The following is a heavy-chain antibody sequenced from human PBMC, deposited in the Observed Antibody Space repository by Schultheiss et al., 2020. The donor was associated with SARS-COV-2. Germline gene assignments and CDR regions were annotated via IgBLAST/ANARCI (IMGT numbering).Heavy chain of an antibody. D-gene: IGHD2-2*01. Sequence: GGSLRLSCAASGFTFSSYSMNWVRQAPGKGLEWVSSISSSSSYIYYADSVKGRFTISRDNAKNSLYLQMNSLRAEDTAVYYCAGPHEGRVPAASYYYYYYMDVGGKGTTVTGSS. V-gene: IGHV3-21*01. CDR2: ISSSSSYI. CDR1: GFTFSSYS. CDR3: AGPHEGRVPAASYYYYYYMDV. J-gene: IGHJ6*03.